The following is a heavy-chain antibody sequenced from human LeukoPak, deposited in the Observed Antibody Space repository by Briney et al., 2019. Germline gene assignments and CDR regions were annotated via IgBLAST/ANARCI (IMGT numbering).Heavy chain of an antibody. CDR2: IYHSGST. CDR1: AGSISSSSYY. CDR3: ARNGTVTVSGTKFNYFDY. D-gene: IGHD4-17*01. J-gene: IGHJ4*02. V-gene: IGHV4-39*01. Sequence: SETLSLTRTVSAGSISSSSYYWGWIRQPPGKGLEWIGSIYHSGSTHYNPSLKSRLTIFVDTSNNQFSLKVNSVAAADTAVYYCARNGTVTVSGTKFNYFDYWGQGTLVTVSS.